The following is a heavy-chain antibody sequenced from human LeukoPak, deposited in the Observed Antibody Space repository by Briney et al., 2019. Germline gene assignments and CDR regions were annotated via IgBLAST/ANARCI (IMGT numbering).Heavy chain of an antibody. CDR3: ARCPIERVAATTPYYIDV. Sequence: ASVKVSCKASGYTFTNYGIIWVRQAPGQGLEWMAWISAYNGNTNYAQNFQGGVTMTTDTSTSTGYMELRSLRSDDTAVYYCARCPIERVAATTPYYIDVWAKGPRSPSP. D-gene: IGHD6-19*01. J-gene: IGHJ6*03. CDR1: GYTFTNYG. V-gene: IGHV1-18*01. CDR2: ISAYNGNT.